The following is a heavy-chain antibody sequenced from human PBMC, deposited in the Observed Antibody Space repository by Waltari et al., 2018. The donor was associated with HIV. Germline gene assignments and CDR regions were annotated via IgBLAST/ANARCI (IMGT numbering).Heavy chain of an antibody. CDR2: FDPGDGET. CDR3: STVPLDSGWYYFDY. J-gene: IGHJ4*02. D-gene: IGHD6-19*01. CDR1: GYTLTELS. V-gene: IGHV1-24*01. Sequence: QVQLVQSGAEVKKPGASVKVSCKVSGYTLTELSMHWVRQAPGKGLEWMGGFDPGDGETIYARKFQGRVTMTEDTSTDTAYLELSSLRSEDTAVYYCSTVPLDSGWYYFDYWGQGTLVTVSS.